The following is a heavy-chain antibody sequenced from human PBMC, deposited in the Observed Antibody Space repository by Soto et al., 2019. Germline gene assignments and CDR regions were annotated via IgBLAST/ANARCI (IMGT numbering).Heavy chain of an antibody. D-gene: IGHD5-12*01. CDR1: GGSFSGYY. CDR2: INHSGST. Sequence: PSETLSLTCAVYGGSFSGYYWSWIRQPPGKGLEWNGEINHSGSTNYNPSLKSRVTISVDTSKNQFSLKLSFLSSADTAVYYCARAKRGYSGYGRWFDPWGQGALVTVSS. CDR3: ARAKRGYSGYGRWFDP. V-gene: IGHV4-34*01. J-gene: IGHJ5*02.